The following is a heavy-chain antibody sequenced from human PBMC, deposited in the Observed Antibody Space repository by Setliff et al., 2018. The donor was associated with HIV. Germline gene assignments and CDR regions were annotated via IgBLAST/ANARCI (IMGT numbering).Heavy chain of an antibody. CDR3: VRATVYLPHY. D-gene: IGHD2-8*01. CDR1: GFTFSDYY. V-gene: IGHV3-11*04. J-gene: IGHJ4*02. CDR2: INHLNTTK. Sequence: GGSLRLSCAASGFTFSDYYMTWIRQTAGKGLEWVSYINHLNTTKYYADSVKGRFTISRDNAKNSLYLQMNSLRAEDTAVYYCVRATVYLPHYWGQGTLVTVSS.